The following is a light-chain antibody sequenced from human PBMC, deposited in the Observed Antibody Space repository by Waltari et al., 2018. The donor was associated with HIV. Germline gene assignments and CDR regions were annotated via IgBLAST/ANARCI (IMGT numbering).Light chain of an antibody. CDR1: NIGSKR. V-gene: IGLV3-21*02. CDR2: DDS. CDR3: QVWDSSGDHHVL. J-gene: IGLJ2*01. Sequence: YVLTQPPSVSVAPGQTARIACGGNNIGSKRVHWYQQRPGQAPVLVVQDDSDRPSGIPERISGSNSGNTATLTISRVEAGDEADYYCQVWDSSGDHHVLFGGGTKLTVL.